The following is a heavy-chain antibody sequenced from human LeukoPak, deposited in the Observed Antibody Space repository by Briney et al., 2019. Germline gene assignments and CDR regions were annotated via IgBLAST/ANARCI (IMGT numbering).Heavy chain of an antibody. D-gene: IGHD5-18*01. CDR2: INSNSGGT. CDR3: AREYSYYYCYGMDV. Sequence: AAVKVSCKASGYTFTGYYMHWVRQAPGQGLEWMGWINSNSGGTNYAQKFQGRVTMTRDTSISTAYMELSRMRSDDTAVYYCAREYSYYYCYGMDVWGQGTTVTLSS. CDR1: GYTFTGYY. V-gene: IGHV1-2*02. J-gene: IGHJ6*02.